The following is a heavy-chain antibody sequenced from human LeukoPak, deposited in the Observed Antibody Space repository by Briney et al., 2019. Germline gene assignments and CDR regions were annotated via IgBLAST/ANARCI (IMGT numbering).Heavy chain of an antibody. D-gene: IGHD6-19*01. CDR3: ARVIAVAGVNWFDP. V-gene: IGHV3-21*01. J-gene: IGHJ5*02. CDR1: GFTFSSYS. Sequence: GGSLRLSCAASGFTFSSYSMNWVRQAPGKGLEWVSSISSSSSYIYYADSVKGRFTISRDNAKNSLYLQMNSLRAEDTAVYYCARVIAVAGVNWFDPWGQGTLVTVSS. CDR2: ISSSSSYI.